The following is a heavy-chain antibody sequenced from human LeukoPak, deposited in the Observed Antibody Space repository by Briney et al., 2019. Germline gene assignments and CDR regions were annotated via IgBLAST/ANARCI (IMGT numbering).Heavy chain of an antibody. D-gene: IGHD6-19*01. J-gene: IGHJ4*02. V-gene: IGHV4-59*01. CDR2: IYYSGNT. Sequence: SETLSLTCTVSGGSISNYYWSWIRQPPGKGLEWIGYIYYSGNTNYNPSLKSRVTISVDTSKNQFSLKLSSVTAADTAVYYCVRENYSSGWYGIIDYWGQGALVTVSS. CDR1: GGSISNYY. CDR3: VRENYSSGWYGIIDY.